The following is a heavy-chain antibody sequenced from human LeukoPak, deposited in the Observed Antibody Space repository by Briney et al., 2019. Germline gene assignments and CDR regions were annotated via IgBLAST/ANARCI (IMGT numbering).Heavy chain of an antibody. J-gene: IGHJ4*02. CDR2: INGDGSST. CDR3: AKGYSSSYRIDY. V-gene: IGHV3-74*01. Sequence: PGRSLRLSCAASGFTFSSYWMHWVRQAPGKGLVWVSRINGDGSSTSYADSVKGRFTISRDNAKNTLYLQMNSLRAEDTAVYYCAKGYSSSYRIDYWGQGTLVTVSS. CDR1: GFTFSSYW. D-gene: IGHD6-6*01.